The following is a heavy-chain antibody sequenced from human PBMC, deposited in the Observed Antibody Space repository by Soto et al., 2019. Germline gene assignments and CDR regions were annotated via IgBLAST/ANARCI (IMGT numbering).Heavy chain of an antibody. V-gene: IGHV1-69*02. J-gene: IGHJ4*02. Sequence: ASVKVSCKASGGTFSSYTISWVRQAPGQGLEWMGRIIPILGIANYAQKFQGRVTITADKSTSTAYMELSSLRSEDTAVYYCASLGYSSSGDFDYWGQGTLVTVSS. D-gene: IGHD6-6*01. CDR3: ASLGYSSSGDFDY. CDR1: GGTFSSYT. CDR2: IIPILGIA.